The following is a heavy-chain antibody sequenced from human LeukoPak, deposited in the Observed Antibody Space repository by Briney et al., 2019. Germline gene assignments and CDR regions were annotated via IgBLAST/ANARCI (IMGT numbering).Heavy chain of an antibody. CDR2: IKQDGSEK. J-gene: IGHJ2*01. Sequence: GGSLRLSCAASGFTFSSYWMSWVRQAPGKGLEWVANIKQDGSEKYYVDSVKGRFTISRDNAKNSLYLQMNSLRAEDTAVYYCARDLKGASGSWDWYFDLWGRGTLVTVSS. CDR3: ARDLKGASGSWDWYFDL. D-gene: IGHD1-26*01. V-gene: IGHV3-7*01. CDR1: GFTFSSYW.